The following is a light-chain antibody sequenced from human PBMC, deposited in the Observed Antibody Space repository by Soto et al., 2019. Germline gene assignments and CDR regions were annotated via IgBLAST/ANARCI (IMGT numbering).Light chain of an antibody. CDR3: QHYNTYFPIT. V-gene: IGKV1-5*03. CDR2: QAS. CDR1: QSIGSW. Sequence: DIQMTQSPSTLSASVGDRVTITCRASQSIGSWLAWYQQKPGKAPKLLIYQASNLESGLPSRFSGSASGTEFTLTISSLQPDDFATYYCQHYNTYFPITFGQGTRLDIK. J-gene: IGKJ5*01.